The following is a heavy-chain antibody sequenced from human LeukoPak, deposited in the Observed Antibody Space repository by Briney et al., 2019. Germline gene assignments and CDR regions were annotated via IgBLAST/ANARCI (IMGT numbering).Heavy chain of an antibody. CDR3: TRQWHTPSDY. CDR2: INGDGSSK. D-gene: IGHD6-19*01. V-gene: IGHV3-74*01. Sequence: GGSLRLPCAASGFIFNNYWMHWVRQTPGEGPLWLSRINGDGSSKSYTHSVQGRFIISRDNAKNTLYLQMNSLRAEDTAVYYCTRQWHTPSDYWGQGTLVPVSS. CDR1: GFIFNNYW. J-gene: IGHJ4*02.